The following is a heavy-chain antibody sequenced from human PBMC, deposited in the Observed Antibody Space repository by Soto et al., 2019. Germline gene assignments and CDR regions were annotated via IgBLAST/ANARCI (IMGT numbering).Heavy chain of an antibody. D-gene: IGHD2-15*01. V-gene: IGHV1-18*01. J-gene: IGHJ2*01. CDR1: GYTFSDYA. CDR2: ISASTRNT. Sequence: QVQLVQSGDEVKKPGASVKVSCQASGYTFSDYAISWVRQAPGQGLEWMGWISASTRNTDQAQNFQGRVIMTLDTSTDTAYMELRNLSSDDTAVYYCVRCYCSVGSCYACWHFDLWGRGTLVTVSS. CDR3: VRCYCSVGSCYACWHFDL.